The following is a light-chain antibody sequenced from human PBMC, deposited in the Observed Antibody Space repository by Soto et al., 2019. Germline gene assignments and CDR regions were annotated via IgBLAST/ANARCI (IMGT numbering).Light chain of an antibody. CDR1: QTIGTW. V-gene: IGKV1-5*01. CDR2: DAS. Sequence: DIQMTQSPSTLSASVGDRVTITCRASQTIGTWLAWYQQKPGKAPELLIYDASTLEGGVPSRFSGSGSGTEFSLTITSLQPDDLATFYCQKYSSFSRTFGQGTQVEIK. J-gene: IGKJ1*01. CDR3: QKYSSFSRT.